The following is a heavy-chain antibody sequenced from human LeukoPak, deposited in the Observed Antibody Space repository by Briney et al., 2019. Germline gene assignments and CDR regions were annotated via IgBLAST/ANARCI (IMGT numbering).Heavy chain of an antibody. Sequence: SETLSLTCAVSGDSISSSNWWSWVRQPPGQGLEWIGEIYHSGSTNYNPSLKSRVTISVDKSKNQFSLKLSSVTAADTAVYYCARTGGSGWYSRNYFDYWGQGTLVTVSS. CDR2: IYHSGST. D-gene: IGHD6-19*01. CDR1: GDSISSSNW. V-gene: IGHV4-4*02. CDR3: ARTGGSGWYSRNYFDY. J-gene: IGHJ4*02.